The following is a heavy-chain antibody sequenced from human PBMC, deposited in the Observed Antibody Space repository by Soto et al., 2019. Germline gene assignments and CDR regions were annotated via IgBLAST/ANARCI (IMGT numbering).Heavy chain of an antibody. V-gene: IGHV4-39*01. D-gene: IGHD2-2*01. CDR2: IYYSGST. CDR1: GGSISSSSYY. Sequence: SETLSLTCTVSGGSISSSSYYWGWIRQPPGKGLEWIGSIYYSGSTYYNPSLKSRVTISVDTSKNQFSLKLSSVTAADTAVYYCARRVVVVPAAPFDYWGQGTLVTVSS. CDR3: ARRVVVVPAAPFDY. J-gene: IGHJ4*02.